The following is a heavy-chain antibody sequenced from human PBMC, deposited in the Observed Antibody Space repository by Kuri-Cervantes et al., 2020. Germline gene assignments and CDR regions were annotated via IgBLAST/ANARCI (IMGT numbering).Heavy chain of an antibody. V-gene: IGHV3-64*02. CDR2: ISSNGGST. CDR3: ARESDWYFDL. J-gene: IGHJ2*01. CDR1: GYTFTSYA. Sequence: SCKASGYTFTSYAMHWVRQAPGKGLEYVSAISSNGGSTYYADSVKGRFTISRDNSKNTLYLQMGSLRAEDMAVYYCARESDWYFDLWGRGTLVTVSS.